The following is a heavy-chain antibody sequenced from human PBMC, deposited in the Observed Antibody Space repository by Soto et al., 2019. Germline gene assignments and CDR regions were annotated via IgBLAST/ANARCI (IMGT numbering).Heavy chain of an antibody. Sequence: GGSLRLSCVASGFTFNSCWMHWVRQAPGKGLVWVSRINSDGSTTDYADSVKGRFTISRDNAKNSLYLQMNRLRAEDTAVYYCARDAFDIWGQGTMVTVSS. V-gene: IGHV3-74*01. J-gene: IGHJ3*02. CDR3: ARDAFDI. CDR1: GFTFNSCW. CDR2: INSDGSTT.